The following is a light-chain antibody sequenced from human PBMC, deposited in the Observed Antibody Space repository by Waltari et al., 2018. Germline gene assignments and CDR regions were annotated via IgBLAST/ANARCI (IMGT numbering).Light chain of an antibody. V-gene: IGLV3-21*02. CDR1: DIATKS. Sequence: SYVLTQPPSVSVAPGQTATITCGGNDIATKSVNWYQQKPGQAPVLVVYRNSDRPSGIPEGFSGSNSGNAATLTISRVDAGDEADYYCQVWDSGADYVFGTGTMVTVL. J-gene: IGLJ1*01. CDR3: QVWDSGADYV. CDR2: RNS.